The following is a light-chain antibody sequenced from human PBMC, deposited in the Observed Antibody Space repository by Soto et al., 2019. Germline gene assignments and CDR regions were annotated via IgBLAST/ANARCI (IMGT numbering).Light chain of an antibody. CDR3: QQYYSTPRT. CDR1: QSVLYSSNNKNY. J-gene: IGKJ1*01. Sequence: DIVMTQSPDSLAVSLGERATINCKSSQSVLYSSNNKNYLAWYQQKPGQPPKLLIYWASTRESVVPDRFSVSGSGTDFTLTTSSLQAEDVAVYYCQQYYSTPRTFGQGTKVEIK. CDR2: WAS. V-gene: IGKV4-1*01.